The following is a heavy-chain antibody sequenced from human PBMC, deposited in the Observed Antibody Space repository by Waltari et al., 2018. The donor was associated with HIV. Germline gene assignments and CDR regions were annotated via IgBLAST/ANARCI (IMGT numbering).Heavy chain of an antibody. Sequence: EVQLVESGGGLVQPGGSLRLSCAASGFTFSSYWMSWVRQAPGKGLGWVAKIKQDGSEKYYVDAVKGRFTISSDTAKNSLYLQMNSLRAEDTAVYYGARELRFFNWFDPWGQGTLVTVSS. J-gene: IGHJ5*02. CDR3: ARELRFFNWFDP. CDR1: GFTFSSYW. D-gene: IGHD3-3*01. V-gene: IGHV3-7*01. CDR2: IKQDGSEK.